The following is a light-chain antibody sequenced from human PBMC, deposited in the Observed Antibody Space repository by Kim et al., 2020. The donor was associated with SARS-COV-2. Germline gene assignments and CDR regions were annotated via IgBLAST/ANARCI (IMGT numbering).Light chain of an antibody. J-gene: IGKJ1*01. CDR1: QSISTW. CDR3: QEYNSRSWT. Sequence: DIQITQSPSALSASVGDRVTITCRASQSISTWLAWYQQKPGKAPKILISKASSLQSGVPSRFNGSGSGTEFTLTISSLQPDDFATYYCQEYNSRSWTFGPGTKVDIK. V-gene: IGKV1-5*03. CDR2: KAS.